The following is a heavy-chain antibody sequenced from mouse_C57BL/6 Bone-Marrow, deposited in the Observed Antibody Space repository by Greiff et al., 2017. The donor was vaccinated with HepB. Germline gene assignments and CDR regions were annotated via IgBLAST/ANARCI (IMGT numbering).Heavy chain of an antibody. CDR2: IDPSDSYT. CDR1: GYTFTSYW. Sequence: QVQLQQPGAELVMPGASVKLSCKASGYTFTSYWMHWVKQRPGQGLEWIGEIDPSDSYTNYNQKFKGKSTLTVDKSSSTAYMQLSSLTSEDSAVYYCARHIRPWFAYWGQGTLVTVSA. CDR3: ARHIRPWFAY. D-gene: IGHD1-2*01. J-gene: IGHJ3*01. V-gene: IGHV1-69*01.